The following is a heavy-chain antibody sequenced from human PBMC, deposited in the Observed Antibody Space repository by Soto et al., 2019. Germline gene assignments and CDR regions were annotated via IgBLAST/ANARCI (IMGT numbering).Heavy chain of an antibody. CDR1: GYSFTSYW. CDR2: IDPSDSYT. CDR3: ARPRRSGSYYAYYYGMDV. D-gene: IGHD1-26*01. Sequence: PGETLRISCKVSGYSFTSYWSSWLREMPGKGLEWMGRIDPSDSYTNYSPSFQGHVTISADKSISTACLQWSSLKASDTAMYYCARPRRSGSYYAYYYGMDVWGQGTTVTVSS. J-gene: IGHJ6*02. V-gene: IGHV5-10-1*01.